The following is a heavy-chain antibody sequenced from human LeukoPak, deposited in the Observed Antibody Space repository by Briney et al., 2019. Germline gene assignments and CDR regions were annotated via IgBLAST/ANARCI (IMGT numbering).Heavy chain of an antibody. V-gene: IGHV3-53*01. CDR2: IYSCGNT. CDR3: ARDGFGELGVFDS. D-gene: IGHD3-10*01. CDR1: GFTVSSNY. Sequence: GGSLRLSCAASGFTVSSNYMTWVRQAPGKGLECVSVIYSCGNTYYAYSVKGRFTISRDNSKNTLYLQMNSLGAEDTAMYFCARDGFGELGVFDSWGQGTLVTVSS. J-gene: IGHJ4*02.